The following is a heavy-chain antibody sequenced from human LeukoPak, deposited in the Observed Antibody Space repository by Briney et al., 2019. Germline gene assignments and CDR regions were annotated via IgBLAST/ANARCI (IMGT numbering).Heavy chain of an antibody. V-gene: IGHV4-39*07. CDR3: ARLSGYDWESFYDY. CDR1: GGSISSRSSY. D-gene: IGHD5-12*01. CDR2: VYYNGPT. Sequence: SEILSLTCSVSGGSISSRSSYWGWVRQSPGKGLEWIGSVYYNGPTYYNPSLMGRVTISRDTSKNQFSLKLSSVTAADTAVYYCARLSGYDWESFYDYWGQGTLVTVSS. J-gene: IGHJ4*02.